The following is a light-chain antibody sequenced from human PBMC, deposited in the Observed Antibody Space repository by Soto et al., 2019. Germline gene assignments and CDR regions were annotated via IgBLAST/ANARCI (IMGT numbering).Light chain of an antibody. Sequence: QSVLTPPASVSGAPGQSITISFAGTNSSAGHYNSSSWYQQHPGKPPKLLVYDVSNRPSGVSDRFPGSKSGNTASLTISGLQAEDESDYYCSSYTISNPYVSGTGTKVTVL. J-gene: IGLJ1*01. V-gene: IGLV2-14*01. CDR3: SSYTISNPYV. CDR2: DVS. CDR1: NSSAGHYNS.